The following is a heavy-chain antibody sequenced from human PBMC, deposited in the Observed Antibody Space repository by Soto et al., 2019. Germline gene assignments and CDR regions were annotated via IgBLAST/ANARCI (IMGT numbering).Heavy chain of an antibody. D-gene: IGHD3-3*01. CDR3: ARGGVSTRTFDY. CDR2: IYPSDSDT. Sequence: EFLNISCTAAGYNFAGYGIALVRQMPGKGLELMGIIYPSDSDTRYRTSFHGQVTISADKSISSAYLQWSSLRASDTAMYYCARGGVSTRTFDYWGQGTPVTVYS. V-gene: IGHV5-51*01. CDR1: GYNFAGYG. J-gene: IGHJ4*02.